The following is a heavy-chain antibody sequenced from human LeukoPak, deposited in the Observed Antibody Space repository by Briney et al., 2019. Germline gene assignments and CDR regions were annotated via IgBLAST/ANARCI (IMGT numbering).Heavy chain of an antibody. Sequence: SETLSLTCTVSGGSISSYYWSWIRQPPGKGLEWIGYIYYTGNTNYNPSLKSRVTISVDTSKNQLSLKLSSVTAADTAVYYCARGLITIVGGDNWFDPWGQGTLVTVSS. CDR1: GGSISSYY. D-gene: IGHD3-10*01. J-gene: IGHJ5*02. CDR3: ARGLITIVGGDNWFDP. V-gene: IGHV4-59*01. CDR2: IYYTGNT.